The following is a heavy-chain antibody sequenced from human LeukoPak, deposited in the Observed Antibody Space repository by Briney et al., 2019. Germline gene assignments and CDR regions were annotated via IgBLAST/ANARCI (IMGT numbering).Heavy chain of an antibody. Sequence: GGSLRLSCAASGFTFSRNGMHWVRQAPGEGLAWVALVWYDGSSQYYADSVKGRFTISRGNSKNTLYLQMNSLRAEDTAVYYCARWVHPYGMDVWGQGTTVTVSS. J-gene: IGHJ6*02. CDR3: ARWVHPYGMDV. CDR1: GFTFSRNG. CDR2: VWYDGSSQ. V-gene: IGHV3-33*01. D-gene: IGHD1-1*01.